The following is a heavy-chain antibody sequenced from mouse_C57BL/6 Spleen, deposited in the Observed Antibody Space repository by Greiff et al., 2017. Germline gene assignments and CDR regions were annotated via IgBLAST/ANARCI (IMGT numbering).Heavy chain of an antibody. V-gene: IGHV1-80*01. CDR1: GYAFSSYW. CDR3: ARSGTTVVGGYFDY. CDR2: IYPGDGDT. Sequence: VQLQQSGAELVKPGASVKISCKASGYAFSSYWMNWVKQRPGKGLEWIGQIYPGDGDTNYNGKFKGKATLTADKSSSTAYMQLSSLTSEDSAVYFCARSGTTVVGGYFDYWGKGTTLTVSS. D-gene: IGHD1-1*01. J-gene: IGHJ2*01.